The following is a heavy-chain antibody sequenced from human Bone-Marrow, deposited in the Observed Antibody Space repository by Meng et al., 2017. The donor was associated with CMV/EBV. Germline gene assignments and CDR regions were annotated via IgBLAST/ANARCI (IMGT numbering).Heavy chain of an antibody. D-gene: IGHD1-7*01. CDR2: ITTYNGDT. Sequence: ASVKVSCKASGGTFSSYAISWVRQAPGQGLEWMGGITTYNGDTEYAQSLQGRVTMTADTSMSTAYVEVRNLRSDDTAVYYRARGRVGTAITGTGGGMDVWGQGTTVTVSS. CDR1: GGTFSSYA. V-gene: IGHV1-18*01. CDR3: ARGRVGTAITGTGGGMDV. J-gene: IGHJ6*02.